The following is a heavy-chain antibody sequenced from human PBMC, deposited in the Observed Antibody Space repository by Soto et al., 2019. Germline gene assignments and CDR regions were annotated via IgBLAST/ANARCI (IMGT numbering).Heavy chain of an antibody. Sequence: SVTVACKASGGTFSSYAISWVRQAPGQGLEWMGGIIPIFGTANYAQKFQGRVTITADKSTSTAYMELSSLRSEDTAVYYCARFDYDSIGYHYYYYGMDVWG. CDR2: IIPIFGTA. D-gene: IGHD3-22*01. CDR3: ARFDYDSIGYHYYYYGMDV. CDR1: GGTFSSYA. J-gene: IGHJ6*02. V-gene: IGHV1-69*06.